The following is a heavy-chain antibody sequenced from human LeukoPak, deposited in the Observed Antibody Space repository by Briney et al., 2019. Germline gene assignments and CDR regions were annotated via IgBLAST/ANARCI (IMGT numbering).Heavy chain of an antibody. CDR2: ISYSGST. V-gene: IGHV4-61*01. J-gene: IGHJ4*02. Sequence: SETLSLTCTVSGGSVSSDNYYWTWIRQPPGKGLQWIGYISYSGSTNYNPSLKSRVTISLHTSKNQFSLRLSSLTAADTAVYYCARRHYYNGRVYYFLDYWGQGTLVTVSS. D-gene: IGHD3-22*01. CDR1: GGSVSSDNYY. CDR3: ARRHYYNGRVYYFLDY.